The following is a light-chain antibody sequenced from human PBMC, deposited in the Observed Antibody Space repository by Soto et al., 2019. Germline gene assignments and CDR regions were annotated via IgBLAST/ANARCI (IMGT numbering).Light chain of an antibody. Sequence: DIQITQSPSTLSGSVGDRVTITCRASQTISSWLAWYQQKPGKAPKLLIYKASTLKSGVPSRFRGSGSGTEFTLTISSLQPDDFATYYCQHYNSYSVAFGQGTKVDIK. V-gene: IGKV1-5*03. CDR2: KAS. CDR3: QHYNSYSVA. CDR1: QTISSW. J-gene: IGKJ1*01.